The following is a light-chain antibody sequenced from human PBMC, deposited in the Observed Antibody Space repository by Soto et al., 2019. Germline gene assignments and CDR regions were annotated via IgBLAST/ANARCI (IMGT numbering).Light chain of an antibody. Sequence: EIVMTQSPATLPVSPGERATLSCRASQGVSSNLAWYQQKPGQAPRLLIYGASTRATGIPARFSGSGSGTEFTLTISSLQSEDFAVYSCQQYNNWPPITFGQGTRLEIK. CDR2: GAS. CDR1: QGVSSN. CDR3: QQYNNWPPIT. V-gene: IGKV3-15*01. J-gene: IGKJ5*01.